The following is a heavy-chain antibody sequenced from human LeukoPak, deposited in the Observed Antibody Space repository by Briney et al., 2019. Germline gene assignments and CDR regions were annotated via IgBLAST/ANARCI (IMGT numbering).Heavy chain of an antibody. Sequence: GASVKVSCKASGYTFTNYYLHLVRQAPGQGLEWMGMINPGGGTTTYAQKFQGRVTMTRDTSTSTVYMELSALRSEDRAVFYCARSVGATKIPVRFDYWGQGTLVTVS. V-gene: IGHV1-46*01. CDR2: INPGGGTT. CDR1: GYTFTNYY. J-gene: IGHJ4*02. CDR3: ARSVGATKIPVRFDY. D-gene: IGHD1-26*01.